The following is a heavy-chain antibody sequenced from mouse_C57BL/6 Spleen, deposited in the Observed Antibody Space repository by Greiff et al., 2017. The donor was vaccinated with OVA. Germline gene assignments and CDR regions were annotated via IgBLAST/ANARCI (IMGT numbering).Heavy chain of an antibody. CDR1: GFTFSSYG. CDR3: ARRNYSDFDS. V-gene: IGHV5-6*01. J-gene: IGHJ2*01. CDR2: ISSGGSYT. D-gene: IGHD1-1*02. Sequence: EVQLVESGGDLVKPGGSLKLSCAASGFTFSSYGMSWVRQTPDKRLEWVATISSGGSYTYYPDSVKGRFTISRDNAKNTLYLQMSSLKSQDTDMYYCARRNYSDFDSWGQGTTLTVSS.